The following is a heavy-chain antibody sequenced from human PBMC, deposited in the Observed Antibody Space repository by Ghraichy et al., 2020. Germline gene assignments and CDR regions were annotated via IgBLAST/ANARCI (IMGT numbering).Heavy chain of an antibody. CDR2: IFYSGSP. J-gene: IGHJ5*02. Sequence: SETLSLTCTVSGGSMSSSNYYWGWIRQPPGKGLEWIGSIFYSGSPHYNPSLKSRVTISVDTSKNQFSLKLGSVTAADTAVYYCAKTYSSGWTTLLGGWFHPWGQGTLVTVSS. V-gene: IGHV4-39*01. D-gene: IGHD6-19*01. CDR1: GGSMSSSNYY. CDR3: AKTYSSGWTTLLGGWFHP.